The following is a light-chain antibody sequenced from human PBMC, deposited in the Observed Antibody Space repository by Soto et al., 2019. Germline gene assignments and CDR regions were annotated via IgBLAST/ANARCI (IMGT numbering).Light chain of an antibody. Sequence: QSVLTQPASVSGSPGQSITISCTGTSSDVGRYNIVSWYQQYPGKAPKLMIYEGSKRPSGVSNRFSGSKSGNTASLTISGLQAEDEADYYCCSYAGSSTYVFGTGTKVTVL. V-gene: IGLV2-23*01. J-gene: IGLJ1*01. CDR2: EGS. CDR3: CSYAGSSTYV. CDR1: SSDVGRYNI.